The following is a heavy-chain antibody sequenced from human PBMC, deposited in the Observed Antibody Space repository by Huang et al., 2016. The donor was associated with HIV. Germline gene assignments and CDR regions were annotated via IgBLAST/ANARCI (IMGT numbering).Heavy chain of an antibody. Sequence: QVQLVQSETNMKKPGASVKVSCKASGYRFANYGISWVRQAPGQGLEWMGLISPHTGNINFAHYLRGRITLTTDTSTSTAYMELRSLRSDDTAVYYCARADPQPWHSGNSDGFDIWGQGTMVTVSS. D-gene: IGHD1-26*01. CDR3: ARADPQPWHSGNSDGFDI. CDR2: ISPHTGNI. V-gene: IGHV1-18*01. CDR1: GYRFANYG. J-gene: IGHJ3*02.